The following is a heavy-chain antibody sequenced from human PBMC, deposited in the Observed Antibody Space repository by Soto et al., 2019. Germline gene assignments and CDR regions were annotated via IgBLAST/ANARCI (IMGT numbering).Heavy chain of an antibody. D-gene: IGHD3-9*01. V-gene: IGHV2-5*02. J-gene: IGHJ5*02. CDR1: GFSLSTSGVG. CDR2: IYWDDDK. Sequence: QITLKESGPTLVKPTQTLTLTCTFSGFSLSTSGVGVGWIRQPPGKALEWLALIYWDDDKRYSPSLKSRLTITKDTSKNQVVLTITNMDPVDTATYYCAQGDILTGSFDPWGQGTLVTVSS. CDR3: AQGDILTGSFDP.